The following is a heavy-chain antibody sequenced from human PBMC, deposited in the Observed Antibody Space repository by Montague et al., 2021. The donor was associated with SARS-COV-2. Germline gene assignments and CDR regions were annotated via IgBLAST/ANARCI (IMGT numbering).Heavy chain of an antibody. CDR3: ARTSASSDY. Sequence: CAISGDSVSGNSFTWNWIRQSPSRGLEWLGRTYYRSKWYNDYAVSVKSRITINPDTSKNQISLQLDSVTPEDAAVYYCARTSASSDYWGQGTLVTVSS. J-gene: IGHJ4*02. CDR2: TYYRSKWYN. D-gene: IGHD1-26*01. CDR1: GDSVSGNSFT. V-gene: IGHV6-1*01.